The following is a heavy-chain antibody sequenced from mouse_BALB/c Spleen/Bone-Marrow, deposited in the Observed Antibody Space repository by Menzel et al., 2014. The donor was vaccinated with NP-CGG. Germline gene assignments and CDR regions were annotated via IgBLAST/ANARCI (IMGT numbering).Heavy chain of an antibody. J-gene: IGHJ2*01. D-gene: IGHD2-14*01. CDR3: VRHRYDGYYFDY. Sequence: EVMLVESGGGLVQPGGSLKLSCAASGFTFSSYIMSWVRQTPKKRLEWVAYISNGGDNTYYPDTVKGRFIISRDNAKNTLCLQMSSLKSEDTAMYYCVRHRYDGYYFDYWGQGTTLTVSS. CDR2: ISNGGDNT. CDR1: GFTFSSYI. V-gene: IGHV5-12-2*01.